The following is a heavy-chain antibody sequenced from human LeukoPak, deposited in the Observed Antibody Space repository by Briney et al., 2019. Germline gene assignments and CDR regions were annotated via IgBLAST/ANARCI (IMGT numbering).Heavy chain of an antibody. CDR3: ARDSHNIMVYALHPDAFDI. V-gene: IGHV3-48*01. CDR1: GFTFSSYS. Sequence: GGSLRLSCAASGFTFSSYSMNWVRQAPGKGLEWVSYISSSSSTIYYADSVKGRFTISRDNAKNSLYLQMNSLRAEDTAVYYCARDSHNIMVYALHPDAFDIWGQGTMVTVSS. J-gene: IGHJ3*02. D-gene: IGHD2-8*01. CDR2: ISSSSSTI.